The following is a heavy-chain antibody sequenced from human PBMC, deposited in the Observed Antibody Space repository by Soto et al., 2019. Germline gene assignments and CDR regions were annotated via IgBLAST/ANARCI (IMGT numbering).Heavy chain of an antibody. V-gene: IGHV3-23*01. D-gene: IGHD3-3*01. J-gene: IGHJ4*02. Sequence: EVQLLEAGGGLVQPGGSLRLSCAASGFTFSSYAMSWVRQAPGKGLEWVSAISGSGGSTYYADSVKGRCTISRDNSKNTLYLQINRLRAEDTAVYYCAKGAYDFWSGYFDSGYWGQGTLVTVSS. CDR2: ISGSGGST. CDR1: GFTFSSYA. CDR3: AKGAYDFWSGYFDSGY.